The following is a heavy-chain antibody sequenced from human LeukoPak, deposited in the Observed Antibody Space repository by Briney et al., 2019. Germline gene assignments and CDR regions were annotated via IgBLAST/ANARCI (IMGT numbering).Heavy chain of an antibody. Sequence: SETLSLTCTVSGVSISSYYWSWIRQPPGKGLEWIGYIYYSGSTNYNPSLKSRVTISVDTSKNQFSLKLSSVTAADTAVYYCARSSSTAYSSSWCGVDYWGQGTLVTVSS. CDR2: IYYSGST. D-gene: IGHD6-13*01. V-gene: IGHV4-59*08. CDR3: ARSSSTAYSSSWCGVDY. J-gene: IGHJ4*02. CDR1: GVSISSYY.